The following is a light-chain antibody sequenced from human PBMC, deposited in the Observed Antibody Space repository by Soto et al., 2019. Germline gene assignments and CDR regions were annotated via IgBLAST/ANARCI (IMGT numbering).Light chain of an antibody. V-gene: IGLV2-14*01. CDR3: SSYTTSSTYV. CDR2: DVT. Sequence: QSALTQPASVSGAPGQAITLSCTGTSSDVGVYNYVSWYQQHPGKAPKLMIYDVTNRPSGVSNRFSGSKSGNTASLTISGLQAEDEADYYCSSYTTSSTYVFGTGTKVPVL. CDR1: SSDVGVYNY. J-gene: IGLJ1*01.